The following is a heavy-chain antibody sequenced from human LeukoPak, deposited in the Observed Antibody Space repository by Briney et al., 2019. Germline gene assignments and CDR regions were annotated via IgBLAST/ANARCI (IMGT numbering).Heavy chain of an antibody. CDR1: GFTFKLYW. Sequence: GGSLRLSCAASGFTFKLYWMHWVRQVPGKRPVWVSRINDDGSDTIYADSVRGRFTISRDNSKNTLYLQMNNLRAEDTAVYYCAKVITMTWYAFDIWGQGTMVTVSS. J-gene: IGHJ3*02. CDR2: INDDGSDT. D-gene: IGHD3-22*01. V-gene: IGHV3-74*01. CDR3: AKVITMTWYAFDI.